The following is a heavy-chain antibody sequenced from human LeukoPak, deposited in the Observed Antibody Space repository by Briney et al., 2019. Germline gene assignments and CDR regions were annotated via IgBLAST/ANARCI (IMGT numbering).Heavy chain of an antibody. D-gene: IGHD1-26*01. CDR3: ASTSGSYSFDS. CDR2: ITSSDSYT. V-gene: IGHV3-11*06. Sequence: PGGSLRLSCTASGFTFSHYYMSWIRQAPGKGLEWISYITSSDSYTKYADSVQGRFTTSRDNAQNSLYLQMNSLRAEDTAVYYCASTSGSYSFDSWGQGTLVTVSS. CDR1: GFTFSHYY. J-gene: IGHJ4*02.